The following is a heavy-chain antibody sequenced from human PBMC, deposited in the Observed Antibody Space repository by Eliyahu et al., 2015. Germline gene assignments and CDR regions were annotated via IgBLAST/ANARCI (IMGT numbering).Heavy chain of an antibody. J-gene: IGHJ6*04. Sequence: QVQLQQWGAGLLKPSETLSLTXAVYGGXFSGXSWXWIRQPPGKGLEWIGEINHSGSTNYNPSLKSRVTISVDTSKNQFSLKLSSVTAADTAVYYCAARYSSSWYDYYYYGMDVWGKGTTVTVSS. CDR1: GGXFSGXS. D-gene: IGHD6-13*01. CDR2: INHSGST. V-gene: IGHV4-34*01. CDR3: AARYSSSWYDYYYYGMDV.